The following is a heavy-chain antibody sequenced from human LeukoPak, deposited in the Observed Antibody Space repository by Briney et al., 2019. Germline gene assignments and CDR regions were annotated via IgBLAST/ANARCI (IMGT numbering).Heavy chain of an antibody. D-gene: IGHD2-15*01. Sequence: SETLSLTCAVYGGSFSGYYWSWIRQPPGKGLEWIGEINHSGSTNYNPSLKSRVTISVDTSKNQFSLKLSSVTAADTAVYYCARVVRYCSGGSCYPVYFDCWGQGTLVTVSS. V-gene: IGHV4-34*01. CDR3: ARVVRYCSGGSCYPVYFDC. J-gene: IGHJ4*02. CDR2: INHSGST. CDR1: GGSFSGYY.